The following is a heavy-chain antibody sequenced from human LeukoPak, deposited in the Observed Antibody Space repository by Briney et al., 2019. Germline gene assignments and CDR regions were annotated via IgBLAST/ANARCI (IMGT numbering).Heavy chain of an antibody. V-gene: IGHV1-18*01. D-gene: IGHD3-9*01. J-gene: IGHJ4*02. CDR1: GYTFTSYP. CDR2: ITTYNGNT. Sequence: ASVKVSCKASGYTFTSYPITWVRQAPGQGLEWMGWITTYNGNTNYAQKLQGRVTITTDTSTSTAYMDLRGLRSDDTAVYYCARVHYDILTGYSYFDYWGQGTLVTVSS. CDR3: ARVHYDILTGYSYFDY.